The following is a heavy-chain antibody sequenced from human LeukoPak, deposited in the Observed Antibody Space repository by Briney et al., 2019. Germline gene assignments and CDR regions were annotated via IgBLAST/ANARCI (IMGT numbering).Heavy chain of an antibody. CDR3: ARVRYRIYYDSSGYILDY. V-gene: IGHV4-31*03. D-gene: IGHD3-22*01. J-gene: IGHJ4*02. CDR2: IYYSGST. CDR1: GGSISSGGYY. Sequence: PSETLSLTCTVSGGSISSGGYYWSWIRQHPGKGLEWIGYIYYSGSTYYNPSLKSRVTISVDTSKNQFSLKLSSVTAEATAVYFWARVRYRIYYDSSGYILDYWGQGTLVTVSS.